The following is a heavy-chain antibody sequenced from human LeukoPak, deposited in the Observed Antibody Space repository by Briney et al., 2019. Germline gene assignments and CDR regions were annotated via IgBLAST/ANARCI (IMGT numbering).Heavy chain of an antibody. J-gene: IGHJ6*02. CDR3: ARGGGLDV. CDR2: INHNGNVN. CDR1: GFTFSSYW. Sequence: GGSLRLSRAASGFTFSSYWMNWARQAPGKGLEWVASINHNGNVNYYVDSVKGRFTISRDNAKNSLYLQMSNLRAEDTAVYFCARGGGLDVRGQGATVTVSS. V-gene: IGHV3-7*04.